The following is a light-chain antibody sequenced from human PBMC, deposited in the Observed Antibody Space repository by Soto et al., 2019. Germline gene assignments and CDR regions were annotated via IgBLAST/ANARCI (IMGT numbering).Light chain of an antibody. V-gene: IGKV3-20*01. CDR1: QSVSSSY. CDR2: GAS. CDR3: QQSVK. J-gene: IGKJ5*01. Sequence: EIVLTQSPGTLSLSPGERATLSCRASQSVSSSYLAWYQQKPGQAPRLLIYGASSRATGIPDRFSGSGSGTDCTRTISRLEPEDFAVYYCQQSVKFGQGTRLEIK.